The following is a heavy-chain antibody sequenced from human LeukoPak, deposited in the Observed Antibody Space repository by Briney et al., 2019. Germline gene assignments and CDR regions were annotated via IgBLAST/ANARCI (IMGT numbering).Heavy chain of an antibody. D-gene: IGHD1-26*01. CDR1: GYTFTVYY. V-gene: IGHV1-2*02. J-gene: IGHJ4*02. Sequence: ASVKVSCKASGYTFTVYYIHWVRQAPGQGHEWMGWISPNSGDTNYAQKFQGRVTMTRDSSISTVYMELGRLRYDDTAVYYCARVWDLPFDYWGQGTLVTVSS. CDR3: ARVWDLPFDY. CDR2: ISPNSGDT.